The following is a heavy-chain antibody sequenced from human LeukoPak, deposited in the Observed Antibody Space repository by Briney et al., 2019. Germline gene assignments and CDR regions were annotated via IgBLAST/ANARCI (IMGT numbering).Heavy chain of an antibody. V-gene: IGHV3-23*01. D-gene: IGHD5-24*01. CDR1: GFTFSVAP. CDR3: AKVIQLST. Sequence: GGSLRLSCAPSGFTFSVAPVTWVRQAPGEGQERVSLMGATGEPTYYAISVTGRFTISRANSKNTLSLQMNSLRVEDTAMHVCAKVIQLSTWGLGTMVTLS. CDR2: MGATGEPT. J-gene: IGHJ3*01.